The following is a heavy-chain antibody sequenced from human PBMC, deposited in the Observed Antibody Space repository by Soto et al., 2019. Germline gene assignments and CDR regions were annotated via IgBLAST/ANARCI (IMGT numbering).Heavy chain of an antibody. CDR3: ARAGDYDFWSGYYRHFDY. Sequence: ASVKVSCKASGYTFTSYAMHWVRQAPGQRLEWMGWINAGNGNTKYSQKFQGRVTITRDTSASTAYMELSSLRSEDTALYYCARAGDYDFWSGYYRHFDYWGQGTLVTVSS. J-gene: IGHJ4*02. CDR2: INAGNGNT. D-gene: IGHD3-3*01. V-gene: IGHV1-3*01. CDR1: GYTFTSYA.